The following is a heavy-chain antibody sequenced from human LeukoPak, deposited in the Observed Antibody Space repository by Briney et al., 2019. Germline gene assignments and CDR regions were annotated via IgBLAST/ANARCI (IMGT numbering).Heavy chain of an antibody. Sequence: GASVKVSCKASGYTFTSYGISWVRQAPGQGLEWMGWISAYNGNTNYAQKLQGRVTMTTDTSTSTAYMELRSLRSDDTAVYYCARDGGTYYSSGWYWAHDYWGQGTLVTVSS. CDR1: GYTFTSYG. D-gene: IGHD6-19*01. CDR3: ARDGGTYYSSGWYWAHDY. V-gene: IGHV1-18*01. CDR2: ISAYNGNT. J-gene: IGHJ4*02.